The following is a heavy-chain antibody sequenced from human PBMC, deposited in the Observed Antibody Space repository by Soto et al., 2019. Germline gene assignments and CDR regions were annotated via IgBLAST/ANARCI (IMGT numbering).Heavy chain of an antibody. CDR3: ARVDTAMVTSFADLDY. D-gene: IGHD5-18*01. Sequence: PGGSLRLSCAASGFTFSSYGMHWVRQAPGKGLEWVAVISYDGSNKYYADSVKGRFTISRDNSKNTLYLQMNSLRAEDTAVYYCARVDTAMVTSFADLDYWGQGTLVTVSS. V-gene: IGHV3-30*03. CDR1: GFTFSSYG. J-gene: IGHJ4*02. CDR2: ISYDGSNK.